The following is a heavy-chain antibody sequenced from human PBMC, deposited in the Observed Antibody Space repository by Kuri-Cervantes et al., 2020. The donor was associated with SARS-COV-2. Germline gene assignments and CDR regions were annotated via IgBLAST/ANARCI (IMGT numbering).Heavy chain of an antibody. D-gene: IGHD2-21*01. CDR2: MNPNSGNT. CDR3: YCAPKEGFDS. CDR1: ETTFPNYD. V-gene: IGHV1-8*01. Sequence: ASVKVSCKAPETTFPNYDINWVRQATGRGLEWMGWMNPNSGNTGYAQKFQGRVTITRNTSISTVYMELSSLTSEDTAIYYCYCAPKEGFDSWGQGTLVTVSS. J-gene: IGHJ4*02.